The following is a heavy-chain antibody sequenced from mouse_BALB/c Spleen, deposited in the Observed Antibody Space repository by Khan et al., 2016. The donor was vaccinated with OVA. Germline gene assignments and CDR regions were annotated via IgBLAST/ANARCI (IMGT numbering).Heavy chain of an antibody. Sequence: QVQLKESGPGLVAPSQSLSITCTVSGFSLTSYGVSWVRQPPGKGLEWLGVIWGDANTNFHSALRSRLSISKDNSKSQVFLKLNSLQTDDTATYYWAKDRGYYAVDYWGQGNSVTVSS. CDR1: GFSLTSYG. CDR3: AKDRGYYAVDY. V-gene: IGHV2-3*01. CDR2: IWGDANT. J-gene: IGHJ4*01.